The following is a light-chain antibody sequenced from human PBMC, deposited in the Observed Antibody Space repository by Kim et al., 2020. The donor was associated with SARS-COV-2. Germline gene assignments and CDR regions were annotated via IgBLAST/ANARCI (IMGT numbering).Light chain of an antibody. CDR2: EDD. CDR1: KLEGKF. V-gene: IGLV3-1*01. CDR3: QTWDSSTVV. J-gene: IGLJ3*02. Sequence: SYELTQPPSVSVSPGQAASITCPEDKLEGKFVSWFQQKPGQSPVLVVYEDDKRPSGIPERISGSTSGNTATLTISGTQAMDEADYYCQTWDSSTVVFGGGTQLNVL.